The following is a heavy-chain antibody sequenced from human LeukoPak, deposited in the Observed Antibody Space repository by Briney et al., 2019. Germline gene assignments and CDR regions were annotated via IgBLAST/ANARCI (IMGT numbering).Heavy chain of an antibody. J-gene: IGHJ4*02. Sequence: ASVKVSCKASGYTFTGYYMHWVRQAPGQGLEWMGRINPNSGGTNYAQKFQGRVTMTRDTSISTAYMELSRLRSDDTAVYYCARLGGGNYGSLLFDYWGQGTLVTVSS. CDR2: INPNSGGT. CDR3: ARLGGGNYGSLLFDY. V-gene: IGHV1-2*06. CDR1: GYTFTGYY. D-gene: IGHD3-10*01.